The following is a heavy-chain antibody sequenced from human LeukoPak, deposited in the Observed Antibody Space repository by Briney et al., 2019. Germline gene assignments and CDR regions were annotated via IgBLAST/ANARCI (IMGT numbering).Heavy chain of an antibody. J-gene: IGHJ6*03. CDR2: IYTSGST. CDR1: GGSISSYY. CDR3: ARGGFGSSGWYPETYYYYYYYMDV. V-gene: IGHV4-4*07. Sequence: PSETLSLTCTVSGGSISSYYWSWIRQPAGKGLEWIGRIYTSGSTNYNPSLKSRVTMSVDTSKNQFSLKLSSVTAADTAVYYCARGGFGSSGWYPETYYYYYYYMDVWGKGTTVTISS. D-gene: IGHD6-19*01.